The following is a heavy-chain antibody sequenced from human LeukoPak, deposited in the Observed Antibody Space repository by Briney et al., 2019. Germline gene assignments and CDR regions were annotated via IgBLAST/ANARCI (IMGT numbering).Heavy chain of an antibody. CDR3: ARGFYDSSGYNDY. J-gene: IGHJ4*02. D-gene: IGHD3-22*01. Sequence: GGSLRLSCAASGFTFSSYAMHWVRQAPGKGLEWVAVISYDGSNKYYADSVKGRFTISRDNSKNTLYLQMNSLRAEDTAVYYCARGFYDSSGYNDYWGQGTLVTVSS. CDR2: ISYDGSNK. CDR1: GFTFSSYA. V-gene: IGHV3-30-3*01.